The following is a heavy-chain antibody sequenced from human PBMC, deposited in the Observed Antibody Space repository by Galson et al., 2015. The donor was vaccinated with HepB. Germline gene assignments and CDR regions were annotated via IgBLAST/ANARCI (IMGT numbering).Heavy chain of an antibody. CDR3: VRGAVVVAEYFQH. J-gene: IGHJ1*01. D-gene: IGHD6-19*01. CDR2: IDWDDDK. Sequence: PALVKPTQTLTLTCTFSGFSLSTSGMCVSWIRQPPGKALEWLARIDWDDDKYYSTSLKTRLTISKDTSKNQVVLTMTNMDPVDTATYYCVRGAVVVAEYFQHWGQGTLVTVSS. CDR1: GFSLSTSGMC. V-gene: IGHV2-70*11.